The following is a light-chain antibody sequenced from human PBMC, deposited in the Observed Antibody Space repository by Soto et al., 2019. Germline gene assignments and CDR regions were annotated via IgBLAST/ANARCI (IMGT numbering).Light chain of an antibody. CDR2: GAS. CDR3: QQYGSSPT. CDR1: ESVSSSY. J-gene: IGKJ1*01. Sequence: EVVLMQSPGTLSLSPGERAIVSCRASESVSSSYLAWYQQKPGQAPRLLIYGASSRATGIPDRFSGSGSGTDFTLTISRLEPEDFAVYYCQQYGSSPTFGQGTKVDIK. V-gene: IGKV3-20*01.